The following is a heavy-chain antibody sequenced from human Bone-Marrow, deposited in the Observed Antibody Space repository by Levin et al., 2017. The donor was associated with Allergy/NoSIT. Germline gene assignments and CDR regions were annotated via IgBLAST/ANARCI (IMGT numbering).Heavy chain of an antibody. J-gene: IGHJ4*02. CDR2: ISGSAGTT. V-gene: IGHV3-23*01. CDR1: GFFFSNYA. D-gene: IGHD3-22*01. CDR3: AGYDTSAYHSPCDD. Sequence: GESLKISCAASGFFFSNYAMNWVRQAPGKGLEWVSQISGSAGTTHYADSVKGRFTSSRDNSKNTLYVQMNSLRAEDTAVYYCAGYDTSAYHSPCDDWGQGALVTVSS.